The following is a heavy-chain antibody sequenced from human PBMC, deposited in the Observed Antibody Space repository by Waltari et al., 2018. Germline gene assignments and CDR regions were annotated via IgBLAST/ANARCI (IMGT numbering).Heavy chain of an antibody. CDR2: IYHSGST. Sequence: QVQLQESGPGLVKPSETLSLTCTVSGYSISSGYYWGWLRQPPGKGLEWIGSIYHSGSTYYNPSLKSRVTISVDTSKNQFSLKLSSVTAADTAVYYCARIWVEGDPIDYWGQGTLVTVSS. D-gene: IGHD2-21*02. V-gene: IGHV4-38-2*02. CDR3: ARIWVEGDPIDY. CDR1: GYSISSGYY. J-gene: IGHJ4*02.